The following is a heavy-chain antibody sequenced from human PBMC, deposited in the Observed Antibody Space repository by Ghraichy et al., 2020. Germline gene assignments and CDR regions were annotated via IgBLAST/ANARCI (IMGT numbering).Heavy chain of an antibody. J-gene: IGHJ6*03. CDR1: GFTFSSYC. Sequence: GGSLRLSCAASGFTFSSYCMHWVRQAPGKGLGWVSIISDDGSSKYYADSVKGRFTISRDNAKNTLYLQMNSLRAEDTAVYYCAKDAPYPYYHYYMDVWGKGTTVTVSS. V-gene: IGHV3-30*02. CDR3: AKDAPYPYYHYYMDV. CDR2: ISDDGSSK.